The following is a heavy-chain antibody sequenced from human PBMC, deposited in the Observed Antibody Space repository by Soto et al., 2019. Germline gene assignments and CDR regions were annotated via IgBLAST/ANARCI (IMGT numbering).Heavy chain of an antibody. D-gene: IGHD4-17*01. J-gene: IGHJ3*02. Sequence: GASVKVSCKASGFTFNSYCICWVRHAPGKGLEWMGWISAYNGNTNYAQKLQGGVTMTTDTSTSTAYMELRSLRSDDTAVYYCARDPAVTTVTRGAFDIWGQGTMVTVSS. CDR2: ISAYNGNT. V-gene: IGHV1-18*01. CDR1: GFTFNSYC. CDR3: ARDPAVTTVTRGAFDI.